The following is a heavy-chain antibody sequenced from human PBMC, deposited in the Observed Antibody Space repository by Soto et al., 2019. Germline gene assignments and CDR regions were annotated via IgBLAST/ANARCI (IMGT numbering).Heavy chain of an antibody. D-gene: IGHD1-1*01. CDR2: ISAYDDHT. Sequence: QVQLVQSGAEVKKPGASVKVSCKASGYTLTTYGVSWVRQAPGQGLEWEGWISAYDDHTNYAQKLQGRATMTTDTSTSTAYMELRSLRPDDTAVYYCGPGTYFGDWGQGNLVTVPS. CDR3: GPGTYFGD. CDR1: GYTLTTYG. J-gene: IGHJ4*02. V-gene: IGHV1-18*01.